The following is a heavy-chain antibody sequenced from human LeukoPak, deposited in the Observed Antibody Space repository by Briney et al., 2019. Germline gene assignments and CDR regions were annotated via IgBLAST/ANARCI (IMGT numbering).Heavy chain of an antibody. CDR1: GFTFTSYS. V-gene: IGHV3-21*01. CDR3: VRLRRNSDRSGFYYYYDN. J-gene: IGHJ4*02. D-gene: IGHD3-22*01. CDR2: INTVASYI. Sequence: GGSLGLSCAASGFTFTSYSFNWVRQAPGKGLEWVSSINTVASYIYYADSVKGRFTISRDDADNSLYLQMNSLRAEDTAVYFCVRLRRNSDRSGFYYYYDNWGQGTLVTVSS.